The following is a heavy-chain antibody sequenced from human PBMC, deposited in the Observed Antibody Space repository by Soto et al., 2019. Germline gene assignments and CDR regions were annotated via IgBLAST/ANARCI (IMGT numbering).Heavy chain of an antibody. V-gene: IGHV3-30-3*01. CDR2: ISYDGSNK. CDR1: GFTFSSYA. Sequence: QPGGSLRLSCAASGFTFSSYAMHWVRQAPGKGLEWVAVISYDGSNKYYADAVKGRFTISRDNSKNTLYLQMNSLRAEDTAVYYCARSRLERRWAAFDIWGQGTMVTVSS. D-gene: IGHD1-1*01. J-gene: IGHJ3*02. CDR3: ARSRLERRWAAFDI.